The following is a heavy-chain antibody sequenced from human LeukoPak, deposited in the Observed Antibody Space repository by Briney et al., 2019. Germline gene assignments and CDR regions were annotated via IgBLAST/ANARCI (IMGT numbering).Heavy chain of an antibody. Sequence: SETLSLTCAVSGDSIGSGGYSWSWIRQPPGKGLEWIGYIYYSGSTYYNPSLKSRVTISVDTSKNQFSLKLSSVTAADTAVYYCARDSVYSGSSLDYWGQGALVTVSS. CDR2: IYYSGST. V-gene: IGHV4-30-4*07. CDR1: GDSIGSGGYS. D-gene: IGHD1-26*01. CDR3: ARDSVYSGSSLDY. J-gene: IGHJ4*02.